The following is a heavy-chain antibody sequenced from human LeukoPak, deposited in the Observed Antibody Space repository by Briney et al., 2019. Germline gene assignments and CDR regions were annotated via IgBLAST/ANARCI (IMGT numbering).Heavy chain of an antibody. D-gene: IGHD3-22*01. CDR2: ISSDGSIT. V-gene: IGHV3-74*01. Sequence: GGSLRLSCAASGFTFSAYWMHWVRQAPGRGLVWVSRISSDGSITSYADSVKGRFTIPRDNSKNTLYLQMNSLRAEDTAVYYCTTDTNDSSGPTWYYFDYWGQGTLVTVSS. CDR1: GFTFSAYW. CDR3: TTDTNDSSGPTWYYFDY. J-gene: IGHJ4*02.